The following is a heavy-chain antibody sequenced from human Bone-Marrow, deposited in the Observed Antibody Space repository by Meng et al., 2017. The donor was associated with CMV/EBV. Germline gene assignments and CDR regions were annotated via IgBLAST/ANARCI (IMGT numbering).Heavy chain of an antibody. CDR3: ARAKISSIAAGNGWFDS. D-gene: IGHD6-6*01. J-gene: IGHJ5*01. Sequence: EPLSLSCAVSGCSFSGYYWSWIRQPPGKGLEWIGEINHSGSTNYNPSLKSRVTISVDTSKTPFSLKLSSVTAADTAVYYCARAKISSIAAGNGWFDSWGQGTLVTVSS. CDR2: INHSGST. V-gene: IGHV4-34*01. CDR1: GCSFSGYY.